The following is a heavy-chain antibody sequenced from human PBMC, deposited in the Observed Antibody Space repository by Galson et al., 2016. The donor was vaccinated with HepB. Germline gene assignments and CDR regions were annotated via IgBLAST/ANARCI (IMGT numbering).Heavy chain of an antibody. Sequence: SLRLSCAVSGFDFGTYAMSWVRQAPGKGLEWVSTITGSGAGTYYVDSVKGRFTISRDSSKNTVSLQMDSLRVEDTAAYYCAKGIHIRAAGSFGMGVWGLGTTVIVSS. D-gene: IGHD6-13*01. V-gene: IGHV3-23*01. CDR2: ITGSGAGT. J-gene: IGHJ6*02. CDR3: AKGIHIRAAGSFGMGV. CDR1: GFDFGTYA.